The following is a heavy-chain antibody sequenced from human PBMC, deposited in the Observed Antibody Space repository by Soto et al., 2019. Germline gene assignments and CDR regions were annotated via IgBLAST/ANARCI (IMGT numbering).Heavy chain of an antibody. CDR3: ARPASGSGRSTFDY. V-gene: IGHV4-39*01. D-gene: IGHD3-10*01. CDR1: GGSISSSSYY. J-gene: IGHJ4*02. Sequence: PSETLSLTCTVSGGSISSSSYYWGWIRQPPGKGLEWIGSIYYSGSTYYNPSLKSRVTISVDTSKNQFSLKLSSVTAADTAVYYCARPASGSGRSTFDYWGQGTLVTVSS. CDR2: IYYSGST.